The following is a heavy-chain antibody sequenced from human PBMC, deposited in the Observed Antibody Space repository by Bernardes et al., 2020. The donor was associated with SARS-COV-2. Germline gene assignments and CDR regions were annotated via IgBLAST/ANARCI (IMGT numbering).Heavy chain of an antibody. Sequence: ASVKVSCKVSGYTLTELSMHWVRQAPGKGLEWMGGFDPEDGETIYAQKFQGRVTMTEDTSTDTAYMELSSLRSEDTAVYYCATRTDGYNFGSYYYYYVMDVWGQGTTVTVAS. D-gene: IGHD5-12*01. CDR3: ATRTDGYNFGSYYYYYVMDV. CDR2: FDPEDGET. J-gene: IGHJ6*02. CDR1: GYTLTELS. V-gene: IGHV1-24*01.